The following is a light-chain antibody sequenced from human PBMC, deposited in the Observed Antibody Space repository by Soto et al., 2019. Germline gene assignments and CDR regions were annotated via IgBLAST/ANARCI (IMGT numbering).Light chain of an antibody. CDR1: SSDVGGYNY. V-gene: IGLV2-14*01. Sequence: QSVLTQPPSASGTPGQRVTISCTGTSSDVGGYNYVSWYQQHPGKAPKLIIYEVSYRPSGVSNRFSGSKSGNTASLTISGLKAAEEADYDRIACSSRIPLEVFRTRTKLT. CDR3: IACSSRIPLEV. J-gene: IGLJ1*01. CDR2: EVS.